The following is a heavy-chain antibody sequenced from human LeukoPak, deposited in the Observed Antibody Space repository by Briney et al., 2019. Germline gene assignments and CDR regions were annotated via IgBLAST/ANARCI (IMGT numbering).Heavy chain of an antibody. Sequence: GGSLRLSCAASGFTFSSYAMSWVRQAPGKGLEWVSAISGSGGSTYYADSVKGRFTISRDNSKNTLYLQMNSLRAEDTAVYYCAKSGQYYYGLGGHQQYWGQGTLVTVSS. CDR2: ISGSGGST. CDR1: GFTFSSYA. V-gene: IGHV3-23*01. J-gene: IGHJ4*02. D-gene: IGHD3-10*01. CDR3: AKSGQYYYGLGGHQQY.